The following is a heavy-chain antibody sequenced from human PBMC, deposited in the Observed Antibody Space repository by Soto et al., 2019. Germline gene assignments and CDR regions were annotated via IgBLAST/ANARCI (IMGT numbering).Heavy chain of an antibody. Sequence: EVQLVESGGSLVQPGGSLRLSCVASGFTFSSYSLNWVRQAPGKGLEWVSYISSSSGTIYYADSVKGRFTISRDNAEDSLYLQMNSLSDDDTAVYYCAREDPWSANADDMDVWGQGTTVTVSS. V-gene: IGHV3-48*02. J-gene: IGHJ6*02. CDR1: GFTFSSYS. CDR3: AREDPWSANADDMDV. CDR2: ISSSSGTI. D-gene: IGHD3-3*01.